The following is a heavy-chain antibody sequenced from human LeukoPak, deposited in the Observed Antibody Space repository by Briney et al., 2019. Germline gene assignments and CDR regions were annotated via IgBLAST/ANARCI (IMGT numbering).Heavy chain of an antibody. Sequence: GGSLRLSCAASGFTFSSYEMNWVRPAPGKGLEWVSYISSSGSTIYYADSVKGRFTISRDNAKNSLYLQMNSLRAEDTAVYYCARGLGSGSYSSDYWGQGTLVTVSS. CDR2: ISSSGSTI. V-gene: IGHV3-48*03. D-gene: IGHD3-10*01. CDR3: ARGLGSGSYSSDY. J-gene: IGHJ4*02. CDR1: GFTFSSYE.